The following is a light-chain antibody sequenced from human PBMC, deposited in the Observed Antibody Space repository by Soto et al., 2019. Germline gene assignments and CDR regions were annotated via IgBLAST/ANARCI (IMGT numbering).Light chain of an antibody. CDR1: SSDVGGYDY. V-gene: IGLV2-14*01. CDR3: SAYRGCNPRVI. CDR2: EVT. Sequence: QSVLTQPASRSRSPGQSITISCTGTSSDVGGYDYVAWYQQHPGKAPKLVIYEVTNRPSGISNRFSGSESGNTASLTISGLQIEDEGTSYCSAYRGCNPRVIFGGGTKLTV. J-gene: IGLJ2*01.